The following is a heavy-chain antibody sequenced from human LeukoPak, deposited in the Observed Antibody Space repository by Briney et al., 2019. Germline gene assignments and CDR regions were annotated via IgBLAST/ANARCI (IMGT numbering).Heavy chain of an antibody. CDR1: GFIFSTYG. CDR3: AKVTFEGVDP. V-gene: IGHV3-30*02. D-gene: IGHD2/OR15-2a*01. J-gene: IGHJ5*02. Sequence: GGSLRLSCAASGFIFSTYGMHWVRQTPGKGLEWVAFIRYDGSNKYYADSVKGRFTISRDNSKNTLYLQMNSLRAEDTAVYYCAKVTFEGVDPWGQGTLVTVSS. CDR2: IRYDGSNK.